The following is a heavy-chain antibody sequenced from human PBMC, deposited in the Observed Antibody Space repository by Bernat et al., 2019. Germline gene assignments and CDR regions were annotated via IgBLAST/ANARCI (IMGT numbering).Heavy chain of an antibody. V-gene: IGHV3-21*01. CDR1: GFTFSSYS. CDR2: ISSSSSYI. Sequence: EVQLVESGGGLVKPGGSLRLSCAASGFTFSSYSMNWVRQAPGKGLEWVSSISSSSSYIYYAASVKGRFTSSRDNAKNSLYLQMNSLRAEDTAVYYCARDRGITGTTLGYWGQGTLVTVSS. CDR3: ARDRGITGTTLGY. J-gene: IGHJ4*02. D-gene: IGHD1-20*01.